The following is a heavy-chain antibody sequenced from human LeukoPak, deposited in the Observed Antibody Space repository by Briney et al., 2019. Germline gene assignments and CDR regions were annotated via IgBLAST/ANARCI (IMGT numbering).Heavy chain of an antibody. CDR2: TNPSGGST. CDR1: GYTFTSYF. D-gene: IGHD4-17*01. Sequence: ASVKVSCKASGYTFTSYFMHWVRQAPGQGLDWMGITNPSGGSTSYAQKFQGRVTMTRDTSTSTVYMELSSPRSEDTAVYYCARDSADYGDYDYWGQGTLVTVSS. CDR3: ARDSADYGDYDY. V-gene: IGHV1-46*01. J-gene: IGHJ4*02.